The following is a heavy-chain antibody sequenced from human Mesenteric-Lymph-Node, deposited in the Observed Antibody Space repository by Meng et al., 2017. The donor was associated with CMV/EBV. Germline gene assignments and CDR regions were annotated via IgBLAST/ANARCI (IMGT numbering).Heavy chain of an antibody. J-gene: IGHJ6*02. CDR3: ARRYSNSFIRAYYGLDV. V-gene: IGHV3-11*06. CDR2: ISSSTSSI. CDR1: GFTFSDSY. Sequence: GESLKISCAASGFTFSDSYMNWVRQAPGKGLECLSYISSSTSSIEYADSVKGRFTITRDNAKSSLYLQMNSLRAEDTATYYCARRYSNSFIRAYYGLDVWGQGTTVTVSS. D-gene: IGHD1-26*01.